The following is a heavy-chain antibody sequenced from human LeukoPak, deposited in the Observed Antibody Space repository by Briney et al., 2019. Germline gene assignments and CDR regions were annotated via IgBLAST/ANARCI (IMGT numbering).Heavy chain of an antibody. J-gene: IGHJ6*03. Sequence: GGSLRLSCPAAGFTFSSYAMSWVRQAPGKGLEWVSAISGSGGSTYYADSVKGRFTISRDNSKNTLYLQMNSLRAEDTAVYYCAKPPGDYYYYMDVWGKGTTVTVSS. CDR1: GFTFSSYA. CDR3: AKPPGDYYYYMDV. V-gene: IGHV3-23*01. CDR2: ISGSGGST. D-gene: IGHD3-10*01.